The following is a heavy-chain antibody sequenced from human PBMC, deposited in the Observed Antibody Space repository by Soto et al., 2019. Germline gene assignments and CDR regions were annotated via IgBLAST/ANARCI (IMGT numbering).Heavy chain of an antibody. D-gene: IGHD3-3*01. J-gene: IGHJ4*02. Sequence: EVQLVESGGGLVQPGGSLRLSCAASGFSITNTWMHWVRQAQGKGLEWVGRVKSKADGGTADYAAPVKGRFTVSRDYSKNTQYLQMNILKMEDTAVYYCNSYPDFWGGHTPLWGQGTLVTVSS. CDR1: GFSITNTW. CDR3: NSYPDFWGGHTPL. CDR2: VKSKADGGTA. V-gene: IGHV3-15*07.